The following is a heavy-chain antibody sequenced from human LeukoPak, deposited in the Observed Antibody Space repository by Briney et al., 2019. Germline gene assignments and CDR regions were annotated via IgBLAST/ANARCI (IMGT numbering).Heavy chain of an antibody. Sequence: SETLSLTCTVSGGSISSSSYYWGWIRQPPGKGLEWIGSIYYSGSTNYNPSLKSRVTISVDTSKNQFSLKLSSVTAADTAVYYCARAGIAVPETFDYWGQGTLVTVSS. D-gene: IGHD6-19*01. CDR3: ARAGIAVPETFDY. V-gene: IGHV4-39*07. CDR1: GGSISSSSYY. CDR2: IYYSGST. J-gene: IGHJ4*02.